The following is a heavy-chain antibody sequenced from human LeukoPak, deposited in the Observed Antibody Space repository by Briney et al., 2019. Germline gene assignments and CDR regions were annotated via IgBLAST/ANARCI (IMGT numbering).Heavy chain of an antibody. J-gene: IGHJ5*02. CDR2: INHSGST. Sequence: GSLRLSCAASGFTFSNAWMSWIRQPPGKGLEWIGGINHSGSTNYNPSLKSRVTISVDTSKNQFSLKLSSVTAADTAVYYCARHSGGTYYVNFDPWGQGTLVTVSS. V-gene: IGHV4-34*01. D-gene: IGHD1-26*01. CDR1: GFTFSNAW. CDR3: ARHSGGTYYVNFDP.